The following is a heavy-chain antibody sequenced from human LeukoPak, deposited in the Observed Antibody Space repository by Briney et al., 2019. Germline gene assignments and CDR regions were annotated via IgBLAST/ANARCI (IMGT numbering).Heavy chain of an antibody. Sequence: SVKVSCKASGGTFSSYAISWVRKAPAQGLEWMGGIIPIFGTANYAQKFQGRVTNTADESTSTAYMELSSLRSEDTAVYYCARRAANLLYNWFDPWGQGTLVTVSS. V-gene: IGHV1-69*13. J-gene: IGHJ5*02. D-gene: IGHD2-15*01. CDR1: GGTFSSYA. CDR2: IIPIFGTA. CDR3: ARRAANLLYNWFDP.